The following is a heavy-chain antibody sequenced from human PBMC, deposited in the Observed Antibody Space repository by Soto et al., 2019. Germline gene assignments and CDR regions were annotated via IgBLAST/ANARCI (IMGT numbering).Heavy chain of an antibody. CDR1: GFPFSSYW. V-gene: IGHV3-74*01. D-gene: IGHD3-9*01. CDR3: AREYYGLLTGYYTDY. J-gene: IGHJ4*02. CDR2: ISGDGVTT. Sequence: EVQLVESGGDLVQRGGSLRLSCAASGFPFSSYWMHWVRHTPGKGLDWVARISGDGVTTYYADSVTGRFTVSRDNAKNTLSLQRIVLRAEDTAVYYCAREYYGLLTGYYTDYWGQGTLVSVSS.